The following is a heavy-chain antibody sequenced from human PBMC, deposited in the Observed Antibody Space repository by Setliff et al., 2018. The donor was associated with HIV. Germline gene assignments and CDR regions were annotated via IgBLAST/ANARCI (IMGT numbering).Heavy chain of an antibody. J-gene: IGHJ4*02. CDR3: ARGYGAAGGGY. CDR2: IYYSGST. D-gene: IGHD6-25*01. CDR1: GGSISSYY. V-gene: IGHV4-59*08. Sequence: SETLSLTCKVSGGSISSYYWSWIRQPPGKGLEWIGYIYYSGSTNYNPSLRSRATISVDTSKNLFSLKLSSVTAADTAVYYCARGYGAAGGGYWGQGTLVTVSS.